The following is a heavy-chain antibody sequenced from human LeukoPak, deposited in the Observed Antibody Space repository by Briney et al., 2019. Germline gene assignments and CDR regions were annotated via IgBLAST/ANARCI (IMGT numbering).Heavy chain of an antibody. CDR3: AKEMLSSYDRMTGYYHQNALDV. CDR1: GFTFSSYS. Sequence: ETGGSLRLSCVVSGFTFSSYSMNWVRQAPGKGLEWVSSISSSSSYIYYADSVKGRFALSRDNSKNTVSLQMNSLRAEDTAIYYCAKEMLSSYDRMTGYYHQNALDVWGQGTMVTVSP. V-gene: IGHV3-21*01. D-gene: IGHD3-9*01. J-gene: IGHJ3*01. CDR2: ISSSSSYI.